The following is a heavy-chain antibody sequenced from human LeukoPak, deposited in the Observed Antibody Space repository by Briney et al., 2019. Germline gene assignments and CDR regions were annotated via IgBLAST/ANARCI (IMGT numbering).Heavy chain of an antibody. CDR2: INPNSGGT. CDR1: GYTFTGYY. Sequence: GASVKVSCKASGYTFTGYYMHWVRQAPGQGLEWMGWINPNSGGTNYAQKFQGRVTMARDTSISTAYMELSRLRSDDTAVNYCARSGSSGARAHFQHWGQGTLVTVSS. J-gene: IGHJ1*01. D-gene: IGHD6-19*01. V-gene: IGHV1-2*02. CDR3: ARSGSSGARAHFQH.